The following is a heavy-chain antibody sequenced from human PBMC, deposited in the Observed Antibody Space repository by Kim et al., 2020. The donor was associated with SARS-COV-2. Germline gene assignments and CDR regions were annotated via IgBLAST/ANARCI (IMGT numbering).Heavy chain of an antibody. V-gene: IGHV3-11*01. CDR2: ISSSGSTI. CDR1: GFTFSDYY. Sequence: GGSLRLSCAASGFTFSDYYMSWIRQAPGKGLEWVSYISSSGSTIYYADSVKGRFTISRDNAKNSLYLQMNSLRAEDTAVYYCARVFPSSGWYWGQYYFDYWGQGTLVTVSS. D-gene: IGHD6-19*01. J-gene: IGHJ4*02. CDR3: ARVFPSSGWYWGQYYFDY.